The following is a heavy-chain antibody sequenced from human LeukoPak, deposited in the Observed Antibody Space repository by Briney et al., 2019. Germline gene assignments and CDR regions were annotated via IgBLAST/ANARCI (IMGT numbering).Heavy chain of an antibody. CDR2: ISGSGGST. V-gene: IGHV3-23*01. CDR1: GFTFSSYA. CDR3: ASYGSYYSYKPGAFDI. D-gene: IGHD1-26*01. Sequence: GGSLRLSCAASGFTFSSYAISWVRQAPGKGLEWVSAISGSGGSTYYADSVKGRFTISRDNSKNTLYLQMNSLRAEDTAVYYCASYGSYYSYKPGAFDIWGQGTMVTVSS. J-gene: IGHJ3*02.